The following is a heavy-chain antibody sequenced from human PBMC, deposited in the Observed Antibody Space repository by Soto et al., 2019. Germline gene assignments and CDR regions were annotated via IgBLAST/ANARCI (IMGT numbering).Heavy chain of an antibody. J-gene: IGHJ4*02. CDR3: AYCSGGSCYYFDY. Sequence: PGGSLRLSCAASGFTFDDYAMHWVRQAPGKGLEWVSGISWNSGSIGYADSVKGRFTISRDNAKNSLYLQMNSLRAEDAALYYCAYCSGGSCYYFDYWGQGTLVTVSS. CDR2: ISWNSGSI. D-gene: IGHD2-15*01. CDR1: GFTFDDYA. V-gene: IGHV3-9*01.